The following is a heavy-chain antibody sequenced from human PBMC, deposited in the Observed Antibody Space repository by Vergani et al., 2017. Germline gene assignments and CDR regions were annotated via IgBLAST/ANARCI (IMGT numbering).Heavy chain of an antibody. CDR1: GFTLSTFW. J-gene: IGHJ4*02. V-gene: IGHV3-74*01. CDR3: ARENFYKIDS. Sequence: EVQMVESGGGLVQPGGSLRLSCAVSGFTLSTFWMNWVRQVPGEGLVWVARLTSDGIFTYNEDFVKGRFTISIDDAKNTMYLQMNSLRAEDTAIYYCARENFYKIDSWGQGTVVTVSS. CDR2: LTSDGIFT. D-gene: IGHD3-10*01.